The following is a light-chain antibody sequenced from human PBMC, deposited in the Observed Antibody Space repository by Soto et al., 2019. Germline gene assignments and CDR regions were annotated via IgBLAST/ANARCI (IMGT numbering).Light chain of an antibody. CDR2: AAS. J-gene: IGKJ4*01. CDR1: QTITKY. Sequence: DIQMTQSPSSLSASVGDRVTITCRASQTITKYLNWYQQKPGKAPKLLIFAASSLQIGVPSRFSGSGSGTDFTLTISSLQPEDSATYFCQQSNSAPLTFGGGTKVEIK. CDR3: QQSNSAPLT. V-gene: IGKV1-39*01.